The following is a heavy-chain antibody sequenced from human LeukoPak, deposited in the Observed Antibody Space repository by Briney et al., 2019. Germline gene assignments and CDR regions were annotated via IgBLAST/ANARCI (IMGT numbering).Heavy chain of an antibody. V-gene: IGHV3-74*01. CDR1: GFSISNNW. CDR3: ATVTLGY. D-gene: IGHD4-17*01. J-gene: IGHJ4*02. CDR2: ISNDGTTT. Sequence: QPGGSLRLSCAASGFSISNNWMHWVRQAPGKGLVWVSRISNDGTTTSYADSVKGRFTISRDNAKNTVNLQMNGLREEDTAVYYCATVTLGYWGQGTLVAVSS.